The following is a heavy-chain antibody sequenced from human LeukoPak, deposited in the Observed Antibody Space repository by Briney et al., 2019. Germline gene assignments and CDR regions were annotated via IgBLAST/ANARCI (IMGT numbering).Heavy chain of an antibody. V-gene: IGHV3-66*01. D-gene: IGHD3-10*01. CDR2: IYSGGST. CDR1: GFTVSSNY. J-gene: IGHJ4*02. Sequence: PGGSLRLSCAASGFTVSSNYMSWVRQAPGKGLEWVSVIYSGGSTYYADSVKGRFTISRDNSKNTLYLQMNSLRAEGTAVYYCARCDFGSGSYSPHFDYWGQGTLVTVSS. CDR3: ARCDFGSGSYSPHFDY.